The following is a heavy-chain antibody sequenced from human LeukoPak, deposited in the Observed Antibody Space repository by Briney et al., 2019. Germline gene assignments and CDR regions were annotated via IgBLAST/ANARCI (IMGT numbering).Heavy chain of an antibody. CDR1: GGSISSSSYY. V-gene: IGHV4-61*05. CDR3: ARASKSLIDY. CDR2: IYYSGST. Sequence: SETLSLTCTVSGGSISSSSYYWGWIRQPPGKGLEWIGYIYYSGSTNYNPSLKSRVTISVDTSKNQFSLKLSSVTAADTAVYYCARASKSLIDYWGQGTLVTVSS. J-gene: IGHJ4*02.